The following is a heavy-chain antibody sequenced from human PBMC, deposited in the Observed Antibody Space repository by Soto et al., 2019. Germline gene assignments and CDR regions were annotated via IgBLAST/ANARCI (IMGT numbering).Heavy chain of an antibody. CDR1: GFTFSTYT. D-gene: IGHD2-15*01. Sequence: QVELVESGGGVVQPGRSLRLSCAASGFTFSTYTMHWVRQAPGKGLEWVAALSNNGINADYADSVKGRFTISRDSSKKKLFLQMNSLGAEGTGGYLLAGGWRISVAAPGYWGQGTLVTVSS. J-gene: IGHJ4*02. CDR3: AGGWRISVAAPGY. CDR2: LSNNGINA. V-gene: IGHV3-30-3*01.